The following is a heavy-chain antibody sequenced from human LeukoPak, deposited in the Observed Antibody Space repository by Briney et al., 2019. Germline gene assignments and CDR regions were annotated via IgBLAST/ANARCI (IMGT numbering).Heavy chain of an antibody. CDR3: ARSPKPDPGVPAASCSRFEY. CDR2: INAYNGDT. V-gene: IGHV1-18*01. Sequence: GASVKVSCKASGYIFTSYGIVWVRQAPGQGLEWMGWINAYNGDTNYAQKLQGRVTMTTDTSTSTAYMELRSRTSDDTAVYYCARSPKPDPGVPAASCSRFEYWGQGTLVTVSS. D-gene: IGHD2-2*01. J-gene: IGHJ4*02. CDR1: GYIFTSYG.